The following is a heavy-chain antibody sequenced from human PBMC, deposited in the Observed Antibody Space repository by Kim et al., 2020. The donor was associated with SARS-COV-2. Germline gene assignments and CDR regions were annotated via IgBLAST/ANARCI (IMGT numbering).Heavy chain of an antibody. J-gene: IGHJ4*02. V-gene: IGHV4-39*01. Sequence: LKGRVTIAVETSKNQFSLKLSSVTAADTAVYYCARVGYYDILTGYSLFDYWGQGTLVTVSS. D-gene: IGHD3-9*01. CDR3: ARVGYYDILTGYSLFDY.